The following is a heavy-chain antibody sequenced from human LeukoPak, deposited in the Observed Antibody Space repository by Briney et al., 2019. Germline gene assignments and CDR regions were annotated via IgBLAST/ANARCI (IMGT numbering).Heavy chain of an antibody. D-gene: IGHD3-10*01. J-gene: IGHJ4*02. CDR1: GGTFSSYA. Sequence: ASVKVSCKASGGTFSSYAISWVRQAPGQGLEWMGWMNPNSGNTGYAQKFQGRVTMTRNTSISTAYMELSSLRSEDTAVYYCARGPSMVRGVISSNFDYWGQGTLVTVSS. CDR2: MNPNSGNT. CDR3: ARGPSMVRGVISSNFDY. V-gene: IGHV1-8*02.